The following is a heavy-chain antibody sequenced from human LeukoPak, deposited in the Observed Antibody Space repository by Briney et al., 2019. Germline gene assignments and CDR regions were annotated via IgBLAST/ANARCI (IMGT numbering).Heavy chain of an antibody. D-gene: IGHD3-22*01. V-gene: IGHV3-30-3*01. CDR1: GFTFSSNA. J-gene: IGHJ4*02. CDR3: ARDRWEITMIVVVKGALDY. Sequence: GGSLRLSCAASGFTFSSNAMHWVRQAPGKGLEWVAVISYDGSNKYYADSVKGRFTISRDNSKNTLYLQMNSLRAEDTAVYYCARDRWEITMIVVVKGALDYWGQGTLVTVSS. CDR2: ISYDGSNK.